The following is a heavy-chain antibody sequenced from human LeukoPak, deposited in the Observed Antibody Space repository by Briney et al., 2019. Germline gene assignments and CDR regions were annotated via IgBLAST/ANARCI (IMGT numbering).Heavy chain of an antibody. D-gene: IGHD5-12*01. Sequence: GGSLRLSCAASGFTVSSTYMSWVRQAPGKGLEWVAFIWYDGSDKYYADSVKGRFTISRDNSKNTLYLQMNSLRAEDTAVYYCAKGYSGYVNDAFDIWGQGTMVTVSS. CDR2: IWYDGSDK. J-gene: IGHJ3*02. CDR3: AKGYSGYVNDAFDI. V-gene: IGHV3-30*02. CDR1: GFTVSSTY.